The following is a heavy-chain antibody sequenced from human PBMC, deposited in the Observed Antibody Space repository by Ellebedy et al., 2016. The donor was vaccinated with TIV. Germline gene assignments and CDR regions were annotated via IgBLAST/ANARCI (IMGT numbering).Heavy chain of an antibody. CDR1: GFTFSRFD. Sequence: GGSLRLSXEGSGFTFSRFDIHWVRQSVVKGLEWVSSVGTGYDTHAAASVKGRFTVSRDNARNSVYLQMNSLRAGDTAVYYCVRGGNAPGSSPYFDSWGQGTLVTVSS. J-gene: IGHJ4*02. V-gene: IGHV3-13*01. CDR2: VGTGYDT. D-gene: IGHD6-6*01. CDR3: VRGGNAPGSSPYFDS.